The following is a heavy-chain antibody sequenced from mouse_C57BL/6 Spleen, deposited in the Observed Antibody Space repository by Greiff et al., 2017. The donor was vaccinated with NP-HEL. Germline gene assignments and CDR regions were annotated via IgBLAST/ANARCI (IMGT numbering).Heavy chain of an antibody. J-gene: IGHJ2*01. Sequence: VQLQQSGAELVKPGASVKLSCTASGFNIKDYYMHWVKQRTEQGLEWIGRIDPEDGETKYAPKFQGKATITADTSSNTAYLQLSSLTSEDTAVHDTAKTTGNDRASAYRYCSGHGTTRTAAS. CDR1: GFNIKDYY. D-gene: IGHD2-2*01. CDR2: IDPEDGET. CDR3: AKTTGNDRASAYRYC. V-gene: IGHV14-2*01.